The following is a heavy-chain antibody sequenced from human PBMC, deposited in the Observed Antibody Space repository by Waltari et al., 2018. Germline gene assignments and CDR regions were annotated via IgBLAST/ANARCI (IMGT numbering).Heavy chain of an antibody. D-gene: IGHD6-19*01. CDR2: ISSSSSTI. CDR3: ARDTTQWLEYYFDY. J-gene: IGHJ4*02. V-gene: IGHV3-48*01. Sequence: EVQLVETGGGLIQPGGSLRLSCAASGFTVSSNYMSWVRQAPGKGLEWVSYISSSSSTIYYADSVKGRFTISRDNAKNSLYLQMNSLRAEDTAVYYCARDTTQWLEYYFDYWGQGTLVTVSS. CDR1: GFTVSSNY.